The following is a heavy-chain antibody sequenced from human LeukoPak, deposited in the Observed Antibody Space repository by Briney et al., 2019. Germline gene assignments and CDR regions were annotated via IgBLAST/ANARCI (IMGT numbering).Heavy chain of an antibody. Sequence: PSETLSLTCAVYGGSFSGYYWSWIRQPPGKGLEWIGEINHSGSTNYNPSLKSRVTISVDTSKNQFSLKLSSVTAADTAVYYCARGYCSSTSCYPFYFDYWGQGTLVTVSS. CDR1: GGSFSGYY. V-gene: IGHV4-34*01. CDR3: ARGYCSSTSCYPFYFDY. D-gene: IGHD2-2*01. J-gene: IGHJ4*02. CDR2: INHSGST.